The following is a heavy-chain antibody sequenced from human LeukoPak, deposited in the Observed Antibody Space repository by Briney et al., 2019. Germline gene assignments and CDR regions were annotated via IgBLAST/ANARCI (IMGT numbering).Heavy chain of an antibody. J-gene: IGHJ4*02. D-gene: IGHD3-10*01. V-gene: IGHV3-48*03. Sequence: GGSLGLSCAASGFTFSSYEMNWVRQAPGKGLEWVSYISSSGSTIYYADSVKGRFTISRDNAKNSLYLQMNSLRAEDTAVYYCARERFGDLLDYWGQGTLVTVSS. CDR1: GFTFSSYE. CDR3: ARERFGDLLDY. CDR2: ISSSGSTI.